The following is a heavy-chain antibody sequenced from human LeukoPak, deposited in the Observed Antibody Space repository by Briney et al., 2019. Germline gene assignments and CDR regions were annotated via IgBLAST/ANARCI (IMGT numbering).Heavy chain of an antibody. J-gene: IGHJ4*02. V-gene: IGHV4-34*01. CDR3: ARRARGVITPLDY. Sequence: SETLSLTCAVYGGSFSGYYWSWIRQPPGKGLEWIGEINHSGSTNYNPSLKSRVTISVDTSKNQFSLKLSSVTAADTAVYYCARRARGVITPLDYWGQGTLVTVSS. CDR2: INHSGST. D-gene: IGHD3-10*01. CDR1: GGSFSGYY.